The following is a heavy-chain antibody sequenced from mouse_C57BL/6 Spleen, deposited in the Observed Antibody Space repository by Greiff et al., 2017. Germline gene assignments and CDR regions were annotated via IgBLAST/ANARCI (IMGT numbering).Heavy chain of an antibody. CDR3: ARHYYGSLDY. CDR2: IWSDGST. J-gene: IGHJ2*01. D-gene: IGHD1-1*01. Sequence: QVQLQQSGPGLVAPSQSLSITCTVSGFSLTSYGVHWVRQPPGKGLAWLVVIWSDGSTTYNSALKSRLSISKDNSKSQVFLKMNSLQTDDTAMYYCARHYYGSLDYWGQGTTLTVSS. V-gene: IGHV2-6-1*01. CDR1: GFSLTSYG.